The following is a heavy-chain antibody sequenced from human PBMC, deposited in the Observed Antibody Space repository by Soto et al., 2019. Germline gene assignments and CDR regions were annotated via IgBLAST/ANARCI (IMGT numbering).Heavy chain of an antibody. CDR3: ARSQGSSTSLEIYYYYYYGMDV. CDR1: GGTFGSYA. CDR2: IIPIPGTA. J-gene: IGHJ6*02. V-gene: IGHV1-69*01. D-gene: IGHD2-2*01. Sequence: QVQLVQSGAEVKKPGSSVKVSCKASGGTFGSYAISWVRQAPGQGLEWMGGIIPIPGTANYAQKFKGRVTIAADESTSTAYMELSSLRSEDTAVYYCARSQGSSTSLEIYYYYYYGMDVWGQRTTVTVSS.